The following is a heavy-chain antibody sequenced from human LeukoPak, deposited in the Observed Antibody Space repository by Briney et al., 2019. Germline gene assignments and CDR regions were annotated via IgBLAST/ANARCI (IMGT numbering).Heavy chain of an antibody. CDR1: GFTFSSYS. CDR2: ISSSSSTI. D-gene: IGHD2-2*01. J-gene: IGHJ5*02. CDR3: ARDACSSTSCYYSVTQKRSWFDP. V-gene: IGHV3-48*01. Sequence: PGGSLRLSCAASGFTFSSYSMNWVRQAPGKGLEWVSYISSSSSTIYYADSVKGRFTISRDNAKNSLYLQMNSLRAEDTAVYYCARDACSSTSCYYSVTQKRSWFDPWGQGTLVTVSS.